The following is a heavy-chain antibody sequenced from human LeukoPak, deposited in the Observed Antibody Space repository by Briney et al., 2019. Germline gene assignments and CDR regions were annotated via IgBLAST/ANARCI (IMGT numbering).Heavy chain of an antibody. CDR2: ISSSSSYL. V-gene: IGHV3-21*01. J-gene: IGHJ3*02. CDR3: ARDRGMLAAAFDI. D-gene: IGHD6-13*01. Sequence: PGGSLRLSCAASGFTFSSYSMNWVRQAPGKGLEWVSSISSSSSYLYYADSMKGRFTISRDNAKNSLYLQMNSLRAEDTAVYYCARDRGMLAAAFDIWGQGTMVTVSS. CDR1: GFTFSSYS.